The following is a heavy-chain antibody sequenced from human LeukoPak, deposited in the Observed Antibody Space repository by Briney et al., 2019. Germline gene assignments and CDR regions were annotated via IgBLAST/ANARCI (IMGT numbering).Heavy chain of an antibody. D-gene: IGHD3-10*01. Sequence: GGSLRLSCAASGFTFSSYSMNWVRQAPGKGLEWVSSISSSSSYIYYADSVKGRFTISRDNAKNSLYLQMNSLRAEDTAVYYWGGGARGGGDFDYWGQGTLVTVSS. CDR1: GFTFSSYS. J-gene: IGHJ4*02. V-gene: IGHV3-21*01. CDR3: GGGARGGGDFDY. CDR2: ISSSSSYI.